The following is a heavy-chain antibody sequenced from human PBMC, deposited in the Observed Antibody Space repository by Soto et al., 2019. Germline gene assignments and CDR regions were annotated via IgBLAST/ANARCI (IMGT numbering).Heavy chain of an antibody. J-gene: IGHJ4*02. Sequence: QVQLQESGPGLVKPSETLSLTCTVSGGSISSYYWSWIRQPPGKGLEWIGYIYYSGSTNCNPSLKSRVTISVDTSKNQFSLKLSSVTAADTAVYYCARDRSRGFLGYWGQGTLVTVSS. V-gene: IGHV4-59*01. CDR1: GGSISSYY. CDR3: ARDRSRGFLGY. CDR2: IYYSGST. D-gene: IGHD2-15*01.